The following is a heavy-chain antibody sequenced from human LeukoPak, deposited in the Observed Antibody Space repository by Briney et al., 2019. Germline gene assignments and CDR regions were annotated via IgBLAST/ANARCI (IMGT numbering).Heavy chain of an antibody. D-gene: IGHD6-19*01. V-gene: IGHV4-39*01. Sequence: SETLSLTCTVSGGSISSSSYYWGWIRQPPGKGLEWVGSMYNGGSTYYNPSLKSRVTISVDMSKNQFSLKLSSVTAADTAVYYCARHIREYRSGWYGFGYWGQGTLVTVSS. CDR3: ARHIREYRSGWYGFGY. CDR1: GGSISSSSYY. J-gene: IGHJ4*02. CDR2: MYNGGST.